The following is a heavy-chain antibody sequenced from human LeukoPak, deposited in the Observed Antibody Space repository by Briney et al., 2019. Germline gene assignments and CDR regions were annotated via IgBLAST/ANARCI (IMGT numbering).Heavy chain of an antibody. V-gene: IGHV7-4-1*02. D-gene: IGHD3-22*01. CDR2: INTNTGNP. CDR3: ARSHYYDSSGYYMGGDYYYYYGMDV. CDR1: GYTFTSYA. J-gene: IGHJ6*02. Sequence: ASVKVSCEASGYTFTSYAMNWVRQAPGQGLEWMGWINTNTGNPTYAQGFTGRFVFSLDTSVSTAYLQISSLKAEDTAVYYCARSHYYDSSGYYMGGDYYYYYGMDVWGQGTTVTVSS.